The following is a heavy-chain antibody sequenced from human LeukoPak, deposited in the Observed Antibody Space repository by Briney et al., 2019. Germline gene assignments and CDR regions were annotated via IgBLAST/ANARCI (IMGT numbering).Heavy chain of an antibody. D-gene: IGHD6-13*01. CDR3: ATTGPGSWSFENAFDN. J-gene: IGHJ3*02. Sequence: PSESLSLTCTVSAGSISSSSYYWGWIRQPPGKGLEWIASIYYSGSTYYNPSLKSRITISVHTSKNQFPLKLSSVTAADAAVYYCATTGPGSWSFENAFDNWGQGTMVTVSS. CDR1: AGSISSSSYY. V-gene: IGHV4-39*06. CDR2: IYYSGST.